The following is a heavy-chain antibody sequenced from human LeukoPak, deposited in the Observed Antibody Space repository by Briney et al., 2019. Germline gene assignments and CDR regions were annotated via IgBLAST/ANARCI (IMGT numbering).Heavy chain of an antibody. CDR1: GGSISSGDYY. D-gene: IGHD2-2*02. V-gene: IGHV4-30-4*01. J-gene: IGHJ5*02. Sequence: SQTLSLTCTVSGGSISSGDYYWSWIRQPPGKGLEWIGYIYYSGSTYYNPSLKSRVTISVDTSKNQFSLKLSSVTAADTAVYYCARAKGVVVVPAAIRVGDWFDPRGQGTLVTVSS. CDR3: ARAKGVVVVPAAIRVGDWFDP. CDR2: IYYSGST.